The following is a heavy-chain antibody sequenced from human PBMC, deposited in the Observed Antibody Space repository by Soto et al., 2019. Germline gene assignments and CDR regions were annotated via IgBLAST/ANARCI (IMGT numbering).Heavy chain of an antibody. CDR1: GFTFSSYG. CDR3: AKSGVVAATQDRMDV. D-gene: IGHD2-15*01. CDR2: ISYDGSNK. J-gene: IGHJ6*02. V-gene: IGHV3-30*18. Sequence: QVQLVESGGGVVQPGRSLRLSCAASGFTFSSYGMHWVRQAPGKGLEWVAVISYDGSNKYYADSVKGRFTISRDNSKNTLYLQMNSLRAEDTAVYYCAKSGVVAATQDRMDVWGQGTTVTVSS.